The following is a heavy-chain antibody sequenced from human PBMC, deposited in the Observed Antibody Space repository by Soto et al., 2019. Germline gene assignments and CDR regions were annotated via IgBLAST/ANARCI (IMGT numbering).Heavy chain of an antibody. Sequence: QITLKESGPTLVKPTQTLTLTCTFSGFSLSPNGVGVGWIRQPPGKALEWLALIYWDDDKRYSPSLKSRLTITRDTSKNQEVLTMTNMDPVDTATYYCAHRSSDFWSGSPSHWGQGILVTVSS. V-gene: IGHV2-5*02. CDR1: GFSLSPNGVG. CDR2: IYWDDDK. CDR3: AHRSSDFWSGSPSH. J-gene: IGHJ4*02. D-gene: IGHD3-3*01.